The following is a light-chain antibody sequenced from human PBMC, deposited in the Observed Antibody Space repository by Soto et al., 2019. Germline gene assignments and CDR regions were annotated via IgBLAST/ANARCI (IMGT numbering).Light chain of an antibody. V-gene: IGLV2-14*01. J-gene: IGLJ1*01. Sequence: QSVLTPPASVSGSPGQSITISCTGTSSDVGGYDYVSWYQQLPGKAPKLLIYDVNNRPSGVSHRFSGSKSGNTASLTISGLQAEDEADYYCSSYTGSSTFVFGTGTKVTVL. CDR2: DVN. CDR3: SSYTGSSTFV. CDR1: SSDVGGYDY.